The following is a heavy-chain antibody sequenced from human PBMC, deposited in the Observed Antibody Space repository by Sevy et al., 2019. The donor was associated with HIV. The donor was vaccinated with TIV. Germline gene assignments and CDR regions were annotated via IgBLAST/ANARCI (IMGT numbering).Heavy chain of an antibody. V-gene: IGHV3-30*04. CDR3: ARLVSCGGDCYYLDS. D-gene: IGHD2-21*02. Sequence: GSLRLSCAASGFTFSNYDMHWVRQAPGKGLDWVAVISHDERYKNYAESVKVRFTISRDNFKNTPFLQMDSLRPEDTAVYFCARLVSCGGDCYYLDSWGQGALFTVSS. J-gene: IGHJ4*02. CDR2: ISHDERYK. CDR1: GFTFSNYD.